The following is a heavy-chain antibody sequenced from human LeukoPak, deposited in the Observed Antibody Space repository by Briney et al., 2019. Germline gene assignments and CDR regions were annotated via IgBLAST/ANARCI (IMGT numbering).Heavy chain of an antibody. V-gene: IGHV3-7*03. CDR2: IKADGSER. J-gene: IGHJ4*02. D-gene: IGHD2-8*01. CDR3: ARDLGYCTNGACHTRFDY. Sequence: GGSLRLSCEASPFTFSGHWMNWVRQTPGKGLEWMASIKADGSERQYVDSVEGRFSISRDNTKGSLFLQLNSLRAEDTAVYYCARDLGYCTNGACHTRFDYWGQGTLVTVSS. CDR1: PFTFSGHW.